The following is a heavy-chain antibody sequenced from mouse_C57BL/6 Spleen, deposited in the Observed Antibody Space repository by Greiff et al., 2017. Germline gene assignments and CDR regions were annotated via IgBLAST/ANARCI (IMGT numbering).Heavy chain of an antibody. J-gene: IGHJ4*01. CDR3: AKDSSGPMDY. Sequence: EVKLQESGPGLVKPSQSLSLTCSVTGYSITSGYYWNWIRQFPGNKLEWMGYISYDGSNNYNPSLKNRISITRDTSKNQFFLKLNSVTTEDTATYYCAKDSSGPMDYWGQGTSVTVSS. D-gene: IGHD3-2*02. CDR1: GYSITSGYY. CDR2: ISYDGSN. V-gene: IGHV3-6*01.